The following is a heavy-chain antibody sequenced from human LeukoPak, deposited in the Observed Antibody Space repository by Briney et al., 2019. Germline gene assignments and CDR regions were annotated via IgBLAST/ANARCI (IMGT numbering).Heavy chain of an antibody. CDR1: GGSFSGYY. CDR3: ASVLYYDSSGYPAD. V-gene: IGHV4-34*01. J-gene: IGHJ4*02. CDR2: INHSGST. Sequence: SETLSLTCAVYGGSFSGYYWSWIRQPPGKGLEWIGEINHSGSTNYNPSLKSRVTISVDTSKNQFSLKLSSVTAADTAVYSCASVLYYDSSGYPADWGQGTLVTVSS. D-gene: IGHD3-22*01.